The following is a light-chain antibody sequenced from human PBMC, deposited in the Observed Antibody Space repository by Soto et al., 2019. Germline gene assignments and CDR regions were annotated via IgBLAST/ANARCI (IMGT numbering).Light chain of an antibody. Sequence: QSALTQPASVSGSPGQSITISCTGTSSDVGSYNLVSWYQQHPGKAPKLMIYEGNKRPSGVSNRFSGYKSANTASLTISGLQTEYEADYYCCSYAGTNTFVFGTGTKLTVL. CDR2: EGN. J-gene: IGLJ1*01. CDR1: SSDVGSYNL. CDR3: CSYAGTNTFV. V-gene: IGLV2-23*01.